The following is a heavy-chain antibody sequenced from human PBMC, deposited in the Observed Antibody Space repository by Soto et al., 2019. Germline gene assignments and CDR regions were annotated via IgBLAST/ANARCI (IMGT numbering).Heavy chain of an antibody. CDR3: ENIHYGSLDY. V-gene: IGHV3-11*06. CDR2: ISHNSDYT. D-gene: IGHD4-17*01. J-gene: IGHJ4*02. Sequence: GSLRLSFAASGLNVGLSFMIWMRQRPGKGLEWVSFISHNSDYTNYADSVRGRFTISRGNDKSSIYLQMNSLRADDTAVYYCENIHYGSLDYWGQGTLVTVSS. CDR1: GLNVGLSF.